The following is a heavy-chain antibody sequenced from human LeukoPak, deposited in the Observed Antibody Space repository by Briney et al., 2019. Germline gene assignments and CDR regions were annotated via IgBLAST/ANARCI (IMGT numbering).Heavy chain of an antibody. V-gene: IGHV3-30*04. CDR3: ARGPHPRPRGYYMDV. Sequence: GGSLRLSCAASGFTFSSYAMRWVRQAPGKGLEWVAVIPYDGSNKYYADSVKGRFTISRDNSKNTLYLQMNSLRAEDTAVYYCARGPHPRPRGYYMDVWGKGTTVTVSS. CDR2: IPYDGSNK. CDR1: GFTFSSYA. J-gene: IGHJ6*03. D-gene: IGHD3-10*01.